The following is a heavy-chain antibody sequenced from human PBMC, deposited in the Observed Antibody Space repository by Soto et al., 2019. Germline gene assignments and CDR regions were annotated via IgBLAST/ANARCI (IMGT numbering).Heavy chain of an antibody. J-gene: IGHJ1*01. CDR3: ARETVGYIQH. CDR2: MNPNSGNT. Sequence: QVQLVQSGAEVKKPGASVKVSCKASGYTFTSYDINWVRQATGQGLEWMGWMNPNSGNTGYAQKFQGRGSMTRNTSINTAYRELSSLRSEDTAMNYCARETVGYIQHWGQGTLVTVSS. CDR1: GYTFTSYD. V-gene: IGHV1-8*01. D-gene: IGHD2-15*01.